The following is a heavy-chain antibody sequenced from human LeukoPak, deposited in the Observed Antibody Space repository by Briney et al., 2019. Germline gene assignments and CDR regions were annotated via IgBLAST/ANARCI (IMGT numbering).Heavy chain of an antibody. V-gene: IGHV3-30*04. Sequence: GGSLRLSCAASGFTFSSYAMHWVRQAPGKGLEWVAVISYDGSNKYYADSVKGRFTISRDNAKNTLYLQMNSLRAEDTAVYYCARDYGGKAFDYWGQGTLVTVSS. J-gene: IGHJ4*02. CDR3: ARDYGGKAFDY. CDR2: ISYDGSNK. D-gene: IGHD4-23*01. CDR1: GFTFSSYA.